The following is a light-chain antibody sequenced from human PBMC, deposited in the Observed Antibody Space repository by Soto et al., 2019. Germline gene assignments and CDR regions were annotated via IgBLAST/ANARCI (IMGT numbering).Light chain of an antibody. V-gene: IGKV2-30*02. Sequence: DVVMTQSPLSLPVTLGQPASISCRSNQSLVHSDGIAYFSWFQQRPGRSPRRLIYKVSNRDSGVPARVSGSGSGTDFAPKISRVEAEDVGVYSCMQGTHWPITFGQGTRLEIK. CDR1: QSLVHSDGIAY. CDR3: MQGTHWPIT. CDR2: KVS. J-gene: IGKJ5*01.